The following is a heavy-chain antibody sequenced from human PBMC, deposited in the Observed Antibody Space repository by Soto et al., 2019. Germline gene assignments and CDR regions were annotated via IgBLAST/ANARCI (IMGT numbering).Heavy chain of an antibody. Sequence: PSQTLSLTCAISGDSVSSNSAAWNWIRQSPSRGLEWLARTYYRSKWYNDYAVALKSRITINPDTSKNQFSLQLNSMTPEDTAVYYCARFAFGGVIVTGFDSWGQGTLVTVSS. CDR3: ARFAFGGVIVTGFDS. CDR1: GDSVSSNSAA. V-gene: IGHV6-1*01. J-gene: IGHJ4*02. CDR2: TYYRSKWYN. D-gene: IGHD3-16*02.